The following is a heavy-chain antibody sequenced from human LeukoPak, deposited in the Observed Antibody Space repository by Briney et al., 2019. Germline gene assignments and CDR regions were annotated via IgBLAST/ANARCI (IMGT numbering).Heavy chain of an antibody. CDR3: ARELVISKDDWFDP. Sequence: SVKVSCKASGGTFSSYAISWVRQAPGQGLEWLGSIIPIFGTANYAQKFQGKVTITAEESTGTAYMELNSLRSEDTAVYYCARELVISKDDWFDPWGQGTLVTVSS. D-gene: IGHD6-13*01. CDR2: IIPIFGTA. J-gene: IGHJ5*02. CDR1: GGTFSSYA. V-gene: IGHV1-69*13.